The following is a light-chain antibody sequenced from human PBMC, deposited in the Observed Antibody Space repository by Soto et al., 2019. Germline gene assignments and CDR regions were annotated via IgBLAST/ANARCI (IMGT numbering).Light chain of an antibody. CDR1: QSVSTN. CDR2: DAS. J-gene: IGKJ1*01. CDR3: QQYNRWPRT. Sequence: EAVMTQSPATLSVAPGEISTLSCRARQSVSTNLAWYQQKPGQAPRLLIYDASTRATGIPVRFSGSGSGTEFTLSISSVQSEDFAIVYCQQYNRWPRTFGQGTKVEI. V-gene: IGKV3-15*01.